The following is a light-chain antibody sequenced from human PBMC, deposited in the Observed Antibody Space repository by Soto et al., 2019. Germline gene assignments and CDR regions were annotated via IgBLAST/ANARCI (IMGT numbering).Light chain of an antibody. CDR1: QSVSNNY. CDR2: GAS. Sequence: EMVVTQSPATLSVSPGERAILSCRASQSVSNNYLAWYQQKPGQAPRRLIYGASNRATGIPDRFSGSGSGTDFTLTISRLEPEDFAVYYCQQYGRSGTFGQGTKVDI. CDR3: QQYGRSGT. J-gene: IGKJ1*01. V-gene: IGKV3-20*01.